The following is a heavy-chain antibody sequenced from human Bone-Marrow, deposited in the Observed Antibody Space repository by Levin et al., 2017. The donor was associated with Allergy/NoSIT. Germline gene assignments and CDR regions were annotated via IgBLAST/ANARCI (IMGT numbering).Heavy chain of an antibody. D-gene: IGHD5-24*01. CDR2: ISWNSGSI. CDR1: GFTFDDYA. CDR3: AKDIGDGYNYALSYFDY. Sequence: SLKISCAASGFTFDDYAMHWVRQAPGKGLEWVSGISWNSGSIGYADSVKGRFTISRDNAKNSLYLQMNSLRAEDTALYYCAKDIGDGYNYALSYFDYWGQGTLVTVSS. J-gene: IGHJ4*02. V-gene: IGHV3-9*01.